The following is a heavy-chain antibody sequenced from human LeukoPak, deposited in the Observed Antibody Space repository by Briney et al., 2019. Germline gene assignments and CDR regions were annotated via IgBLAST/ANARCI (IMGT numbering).Heavy chain of an antibody. CDR1: GGSFSGYY. J-gene: IGHJ4*02. D-gene: IGHD6-13*01. V-gene: IGHV4-34*01. Sequence: SETLSLTCAVYGGSFSGYYWSWIRQPPGKGLEWIGEINHSGSTNYNPSLKSRVTISVDTSKNQFSLKVSSVTAADTAVYYCARSMVLIAAAGKGFDYWGQGTLVTVSS. CDR2: INHSGST. CDR3: ARSMVLIAAAGKGFDY.